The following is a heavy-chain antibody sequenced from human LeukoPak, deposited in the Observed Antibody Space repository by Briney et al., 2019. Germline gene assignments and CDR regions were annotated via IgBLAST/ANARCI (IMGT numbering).Heavy chain of an antibody. V-gene: IGHV1-8*03. CDR2: MNPNSGNT. CDR1: GYTFTSYD. J-gene: IGHJ3*02. CDR3: ARAGRKAGAFDI. D-gene: IGHD1-14*01. Sequence: GASVKVSCKGSGYTFTSYDINWVRQATGQRLEWMGWMNPNSGNTGYAQKFQGRVTITRNTSISTAYMELSSLRSEDTAVYYCARAGRKAGAFDIWGQGTMVTVSS.